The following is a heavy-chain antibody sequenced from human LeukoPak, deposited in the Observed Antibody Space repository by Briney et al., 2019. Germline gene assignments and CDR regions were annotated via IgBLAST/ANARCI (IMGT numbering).Heavy chain of an antibody. CDR1: GITLSNYG. D-gene: IGHD3-10*01. V-gene: IGHV3-23*01. J-gene: IGHJ4*02. Sequence: PGGSLRLSCAVSGITLSNYGMSWVRQAPGKGLEWVAGLSGSGGGTNYADSVQGRFTVSRDNPKDTLYLQMNSLRAEDTAVYFCAKRGVVIRVFPVGFHKEAYCFDSWGQGALVTVSS. CDR2: LSGSGGGT. CDR3: AKRGVVIRVFPVGFHKEAYCFDS.